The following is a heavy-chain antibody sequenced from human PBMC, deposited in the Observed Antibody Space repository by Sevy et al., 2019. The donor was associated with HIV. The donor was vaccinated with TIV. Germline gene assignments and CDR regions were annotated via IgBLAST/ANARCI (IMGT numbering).Heavy chain of an antibody. CDR1: GVSISSSSYD. V-gene: IGHV4-39*01. Sequence: SETLSLTCTVSGVSISSSSYDWGWIRQPPGKGLEWIASFFFTGSTYYNPSLKSRVTISVDPSNNQFHLKLNSVTAADTALYYCARQGGLVDRAFDYWGQGTLVTVSS. D-gene: IGHD3-10*01. CDR2: FFFTGST. J-gene: IGHJ4*02. CDR3: ARQGGLVDRAFDY.